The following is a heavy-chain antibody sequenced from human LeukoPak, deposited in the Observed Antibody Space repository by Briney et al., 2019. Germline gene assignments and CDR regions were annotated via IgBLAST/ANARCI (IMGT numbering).Heavy chain of an antibody. V-gene: IGHV4-39*07. J-gene: IGHJ4*02. CDR3: ARGAPHFDY. Sequence: PSETLSLTCTVSGGSISSSNCYWGWIRQPPGKGLEWIGSIFHSGTTYYNPSLKSRVTISVDTSKNQFSLKLSSVTAADTAVYYCARGAPHFDYWGQGTLVTVSS. CDR2: IFHSGTT. D-gene: IGHD3-16*01. CDR1: GGSISSSNCY.